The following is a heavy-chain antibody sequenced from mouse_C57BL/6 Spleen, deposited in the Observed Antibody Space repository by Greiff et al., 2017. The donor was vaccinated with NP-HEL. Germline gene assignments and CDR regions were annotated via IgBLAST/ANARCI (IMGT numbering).Heavy chain of an antibody. J-gene: IGHJ1*03. D-gene: IGHD1-1*01. Sequence: QVQLQQSGPELVKPGASVKISCKASGYAFSSSWMNWVKQRPGKGLEWIGRIYPGDGDTNYNVKFKGKATLTADKSSSTAYMQLSSLTAEDSAVYFCAREFYNYGSSYWYFDVWGTGTTVTVSS. CDR3: AREFYNYGSSYWYFDV. CDR1: GYAFSSSW. V-gene: IGHV1-82*01. CDR2: IYPGDGDT.